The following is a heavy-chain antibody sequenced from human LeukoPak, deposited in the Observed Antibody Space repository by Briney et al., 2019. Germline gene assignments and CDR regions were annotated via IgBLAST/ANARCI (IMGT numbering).Heavy chain of an antibody. CDR3: TREDWDFDS. V-gene: IGHV3-30*02. J-gene: IGHJ5*01. CDR1: GFIFRQYA. Sequence: GESLKISCAASGFIFRQYAIHWVRQAPGKGLEWVACIRFDGSKYGDSVKGRFTISRDNSNNMAYLEMDSLRKEDTAVYYCTREDWDFDSWGQGTLVTVSS. CDR2: IRFDGSK. D-gene: IGHD3/OR15-3a*01.